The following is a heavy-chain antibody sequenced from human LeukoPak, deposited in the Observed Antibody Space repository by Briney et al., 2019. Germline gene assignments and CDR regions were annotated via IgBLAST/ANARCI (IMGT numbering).Heavy chain of an antibody. CDR2: IRTEAYDGAT. D-gene: IGHD3-16*01. V-gene: IGHV3-49*04. CDR3: TRTFGYYYFYMDV. CDR1: GFTFGDYA. J-gene: IGHJ6*03. Sequence: SGGSLRLSCAASGFTFGDYAMSWVRQAQGKGPEWVGFIRTEAYDGATDYGASVKGRFTISRDDSKNIAYLQMNSLNTEDTAVYYCTRTFGYYYFYMDVWGKGTTVIVSS.